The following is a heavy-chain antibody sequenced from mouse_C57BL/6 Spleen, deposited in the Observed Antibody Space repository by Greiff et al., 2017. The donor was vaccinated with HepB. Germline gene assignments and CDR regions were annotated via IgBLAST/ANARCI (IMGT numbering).Heavy chain of an antibody. CDR3: ARVGITTVVEEYYFDY. CDR2: IYIGNGYT. Sequence: VHVKQSGAELVRPGSSVKMSCKTSGYTFTSYGINWVKQRPGQGLEWIGYIYIGNGYTEYNEKFKGKATLTSDTSSSTAYMQLSSLTSEDSAIYFCARVGITTVVEEYYFDYWGQGTTLTVSS. CDR1: GYTFTSYG. J-gene: IGHJ2*01. D-gene: IGHD1-1*01. V-gene: IGHV1-58*01.